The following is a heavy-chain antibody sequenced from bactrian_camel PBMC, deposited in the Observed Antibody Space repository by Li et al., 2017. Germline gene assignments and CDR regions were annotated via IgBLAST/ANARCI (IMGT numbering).Heavy chain of an antibody. D-gene: IGHD4*01. CDR3: AADLLWGRYSATIRPADFGH. Sequence: QVQLVESGGGSVRVGGSLRLSCTASGYTGSSHFSAYCMGWFRQIPDKEREGVAGIESDGSTSYADSVKGRFTISQDSAKNILYLQMNSLKPENTAMYYCAADLLWGRYSATIRPADFGHFGQGTQVTVS. J-gene: IGHJ6*01. V-gene: IGHV3S53*01. CDR2: IESDGST. CDR1: GYTGSSHFSA.